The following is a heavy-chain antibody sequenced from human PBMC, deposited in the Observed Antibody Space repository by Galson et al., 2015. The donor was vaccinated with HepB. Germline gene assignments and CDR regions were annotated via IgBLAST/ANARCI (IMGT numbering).Heavy chain of an antibody. Sequence: SETLSLTCTVSGGSISSYYWSWIRQPAGKGLEWIGRIYTSGSTNYNPSLKSRVTMSVDTSKNQFSLKLSSVTAADTAVYYCARESLPGPMVRGVITKPYYYYYYMDVWGKGTTVTVSS. V-gene: IGHV4-4*07. CDR1: GGSISSYY. J-gene: IGHJ6*03. D-gene: IGHD3-10*01. CDR3: ARESLPGPMVRGVITKPYYYYYYMDV. CDR2: IYTSGST.